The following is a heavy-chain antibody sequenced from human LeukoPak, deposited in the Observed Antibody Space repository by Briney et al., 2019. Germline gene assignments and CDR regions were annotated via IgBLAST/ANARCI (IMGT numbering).Heavy chain of an antibody. CDR2: IKQDGSEK. D-gene: IGHD6-6*01. CDR1: GFTFSNYW. Sequence: GGSLRLSCAASGFTFSNYWMSWVRQAPGKGLEWVANIKQDGSEKYYVDSVKGRFTISRDNSKNTLYLQMNSLRAEDTAVYYCASGGARRSYYYYYYMDVWGKGTTVTISS. V-gene: IGHV3-7*03. J-gene: IGHJ6*03. CDR3: ASGGARRSYYYYYYMDV.